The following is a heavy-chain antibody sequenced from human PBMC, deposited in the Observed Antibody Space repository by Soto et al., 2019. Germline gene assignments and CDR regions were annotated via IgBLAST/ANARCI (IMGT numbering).Heavy chain of an antibody. J-gene: IGHJ4*02. CDR3: AKGGGTYDYWSGYSRLDY. V-gene: IGHV3-23*01. Sequence: PGRSLRLSCTASGFTFSRYAMSWVRQAPGKGLVWVSIVSGSGGSTYYADSVKGRFTISRDNSRNTLYLQMNSLRAEDTAVYYCAKGGGTYDYWSGYSRLDYWGQGILVTVSS. CDR2: VSGSGGST. CDR1: GFTFSRYA. D-gene: IGHD3-3*01.